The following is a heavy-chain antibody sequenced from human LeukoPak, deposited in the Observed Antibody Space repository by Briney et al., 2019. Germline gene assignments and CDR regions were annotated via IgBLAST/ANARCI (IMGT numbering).Heavy chain of an antibody. J-gene: IGHJ6*02. CDR1: GFTFSNAW. CDR3: ARDPPNYYYYYGMDV. Sequence: GGSLRLSCAASGFTFSNAWMSWVRQAPGKGLEWVGRIKSKTDGGTTDYAAPVKGRFTISRDDSKNTLYLQMNSLRAEDTAVYYCARDPPNYYYYYGMDVWGQGTTVTVSS. V-gene: IGHV3-15*01. CDR2: IKSKTDGGTT.